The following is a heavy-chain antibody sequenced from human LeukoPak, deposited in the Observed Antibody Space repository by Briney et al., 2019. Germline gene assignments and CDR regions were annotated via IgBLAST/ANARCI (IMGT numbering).Heavy chain of an antibody. CDR1: GFTVSSYA. CDR3: AKGAGAEAFHI. V-gene: IGHV3-23*01. J-gene: IGHJ3*02. CDR2: ISNSGGGT. Sequence: GPSLRLSCAASGFTVSSYAMSSVRHAPGKGLEWVSGISNSGGGTYYADSVTGRFTISRDNSESTLYLQMSSLRADDAAVYYCAKGAGAEAFHIWGQGTIVTVSS. D-gene: IGHD1-26*01.